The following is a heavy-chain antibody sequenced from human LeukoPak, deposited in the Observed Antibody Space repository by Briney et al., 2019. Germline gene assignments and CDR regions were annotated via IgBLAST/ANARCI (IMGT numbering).Heavy chain of an antibody. Sequence: GGSLRLSCTASGFPFSTYSMNWVRQAPGKGLEWVSSISSSSSYIYYADSVKGRFTISRDNAKNSLYLQMNSLRAEDTAVYYCARGGVKVAGEGSDYWGQGTLVTVSS. V-gene: IGHV3-21*01. D-gene: IGHD6-19*01. J-gene: IGHJ4*02. CDR1: GFPFSTYS. CDR2: ISSSSSYI. CDR3: ARGGVKVAGEGSDY.